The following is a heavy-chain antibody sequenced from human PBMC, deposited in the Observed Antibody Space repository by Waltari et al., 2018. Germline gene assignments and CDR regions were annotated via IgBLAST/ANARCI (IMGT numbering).Heavy chain of an antibody. V-gene: IGHV4-39*01. J-gene: IGHJ2*01. CDR2: IYYSGST. D-gene: IGHD2-8*01. CDR3: ARHPAMTIMLWYFDL. Sequence: QLQLQESGPGLVKPSETLSLTCPVSGGSISSSSYYWGWIRQPPVKGLEWIGSIYYSGSTYYNPSLKRRVTISVDTSNNQFSLKLSSVTAADTAVYYCARHPAMTIMLWYFDLWGRGTLVTVSS. CDR1: GGSISSSSYY.